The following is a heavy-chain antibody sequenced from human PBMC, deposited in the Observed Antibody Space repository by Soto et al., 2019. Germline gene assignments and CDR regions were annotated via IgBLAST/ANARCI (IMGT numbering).Heavy chain of an antibody. Sequence: QITLKESGPTLLEPTQTLTLTCSFSGFSLTSSGVGVGWLRQAPGKALECLGIIYWDGDRRYNPSLRQRLTTTKDTSKNQVALTMTSMEPVATATYSCAHRAPYTSYWDAGWFDPWGQGTLVTVS. CDR3: AHRAPYTSYWDAGWFDP. J-gene: IGHJ5*02. D-gene: IGHD2-2*02. V-gene: IGHV2-5*02. CDR1: GFSLTSSGVG. CDR2: IYWDGDR.